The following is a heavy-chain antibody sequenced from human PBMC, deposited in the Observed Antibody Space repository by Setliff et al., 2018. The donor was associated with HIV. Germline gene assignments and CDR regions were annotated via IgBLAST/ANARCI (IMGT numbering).Heavy chain of an antibody. Sequence: KVSCKVSGDTFNNYGLNWVRQAPGQGLEWMGGIIPIFKSADYAQKFQGRVTITTDESTSTAYMDLSSLKSEDTAIYYCARTSGDAYNYEGAFDAWGQGTLVTVSS. V-gene: IGHV1-69*05. CDR2: IIPIFKSA. CDR3: ARTSGDAYNYEGAFDA. CDR1: GDTFNNYG. D-gene: IGHD5-12*01. J-gene: IGHJ3*01.